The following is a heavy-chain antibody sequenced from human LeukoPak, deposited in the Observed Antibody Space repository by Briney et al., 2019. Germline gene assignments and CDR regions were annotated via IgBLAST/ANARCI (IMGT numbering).Heavy chain of an antibody. CDR1: GFTFSDYY. CDR3: AKEELYCSSTSCPWPFDY. Sequence: GGSLRLSCAASGFTFSDYYMSWIRQAPGKGLEWVSYISSSGSTIYYADSVKGRFTISRDNAKNSLYLQMNSLRAEDTAVYYCAKEELYCSSTSCPWPFDYWGQGTLVTVSS. V-gene: IGHV3-11*04. CDR2: ISSSGSTI. J-gene: IGHJ4*02. D-gene: IGHD2-2*01.